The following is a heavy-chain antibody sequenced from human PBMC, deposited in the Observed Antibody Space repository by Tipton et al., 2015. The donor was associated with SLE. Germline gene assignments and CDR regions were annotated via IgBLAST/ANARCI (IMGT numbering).Heavy chain of an antibody. CDR2: IYYSGST. D-gene: IGHD4-17*01. J-gene: IGHJ4*02. CDR3: ARGDNGVMEHYFDY. CDR1: GGSISSGDYY. V-gene: IGHV4-30-4*01. Sequence: TLSLTCTVSGGSISSGDYYWSWIRQPPGKGLEWIGYIYYSGSTYYNPSLKSRVTISVDTSKNQFSLKLSSVTAADTAVYYCARGDNGVMEHYFDYWGQGTLVTVSS.